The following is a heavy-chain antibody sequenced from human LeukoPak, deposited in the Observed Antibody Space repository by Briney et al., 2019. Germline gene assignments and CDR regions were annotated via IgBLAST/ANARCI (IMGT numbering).Heavy chain of an antibody. J-gene: IGHJ4*02. Sequence: KPSETLSLTCAVSGGSISSSNWWSWVRQPPGKELEWIGYIHYSGSTNYNPSLESRVTISIDTSKNQFSLKLNSVTAADTAVYYCARDFQPTYWGQGTLVTVSS. CDR2: IHYSGST. V-gene: IGHV4-4*02. CDR1: GGSISSSNW. CDR3: ARDFQPTY.